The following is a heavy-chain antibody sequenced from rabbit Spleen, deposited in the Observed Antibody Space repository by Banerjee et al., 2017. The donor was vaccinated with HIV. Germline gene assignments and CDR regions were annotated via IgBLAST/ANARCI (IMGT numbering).Heavy chain of an antibody. CDR1: GFDFSSYG. V-gene: IGHV1S47*01. D-gene: IGHD7-1*01. J-gene: IGHJ4*01. Sequence: QEQLVESGGGLVQPGGSLKLSCKASGFDFSSYGVSWVRQAPGKGLEWIGYIDPVFGSTVYASWVNGRFTISSHNAQNTLYLQLNSLTAADTATYFCVREAGYAGYGDGNLWGPGTPSPS. CDR3: VREAGYAGYGDGNL. CDR2: IDPVFGST.